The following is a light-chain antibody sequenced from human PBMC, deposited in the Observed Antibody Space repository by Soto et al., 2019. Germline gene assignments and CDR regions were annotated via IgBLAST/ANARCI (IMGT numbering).Light chain of an antibody. Sequence: EFVLTQSPGTLSLSPGERATLSCRASQTVRNNYLAWYQQKPGQAPRLLIYGASNRATGIPDRFSGSGSGTEFTLTISSLQSEDFAVYYCQQYNSWPLTFGGGTKVDI. CDR3: QQYNSWPLT. V-gene: IGKV3-20*01. CDR2: GAS. CDR1: QTVRNNY. J-gene: IGKJ4*01.